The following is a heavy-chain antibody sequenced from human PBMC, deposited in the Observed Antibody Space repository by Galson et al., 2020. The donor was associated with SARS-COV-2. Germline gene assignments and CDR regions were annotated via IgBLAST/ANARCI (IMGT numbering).Heavy chain of an antibody. CDR2: IYSSGSA. D-gene: IGHD2-15*01. CDR3: ARLGGTHGYLDN. CDR1: GGSISSYY. J-gene: IGHJ4*02. Sequence: ASETLSLTCTVSGGSISSYYWSWIRQPPGKGLEWIGYIYSSGSANYNPSLKSRVTFSVDTSKNHISLNLRSVTAADTAVYYCARLGGTHGYLDNWGQGTLVTVSS. V-gene: IGHV4-59*12.